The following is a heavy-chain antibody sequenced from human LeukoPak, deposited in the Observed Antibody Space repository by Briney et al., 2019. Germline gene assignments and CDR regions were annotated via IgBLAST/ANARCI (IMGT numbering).Heavy chain of an antibody. V-gene: IGHV3-30*02. Sequence: GGTLRLSRAASGFTFSSYGMHWVRQAPGKGLEWVAFIRYDGSNKYYADSVKGRFTISRDNSKNTLYLQMNSLRAEDTAVYYCAKGSQYSSSWNTPNFDYWGQGTLVTVSS. CDR3: AKGSQYSSSWNTPNFDY. J-gene: IGHJ4*02. D-gene: IGHD6-13*01. CDR1: GFTFSSYG. CDR2: IRYDGSNK.